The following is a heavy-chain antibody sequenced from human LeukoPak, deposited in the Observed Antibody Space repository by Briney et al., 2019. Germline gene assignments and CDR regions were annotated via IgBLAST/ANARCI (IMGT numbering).Heavy chain of an antibody. CDR2: IRAYNGKT. CDR1: GYTFTSNG. CDR3: ARLEYSSSSWFDP. J-gene: IGHJ5*02. D-gene: IGHD6-6*01. Sequence: ASVKASCQASGYTFTSNGISWVRQAPGQGLEWMGWIRAYNGKTNYARKLQGRVTMTTDTSTSTAYMGLRSQRSDDTAVYYCARLEYSSSSWFDPWGQGTLVTVSS. V-gene: IGHV1-18*01.